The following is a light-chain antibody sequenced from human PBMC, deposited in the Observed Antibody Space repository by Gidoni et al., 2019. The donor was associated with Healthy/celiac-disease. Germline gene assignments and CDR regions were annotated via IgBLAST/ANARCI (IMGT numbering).Light chain of an antibody. J-gene: IGKJ3*01. Sequence: AIRMTQSPSSFSASTGDRVTITCRASQVISSYLAWYQQKPGKAPKLLIYAASTLQSGVPSRFSGSGSGTDFTLTISCLQSEDFATYYCQQYYSYGFTFGPGTKVDIK. CDR1: QVISSY. CDR2: AAS. CDR3: QQYYSYGFT. V-gene: IGKV1-8*01.